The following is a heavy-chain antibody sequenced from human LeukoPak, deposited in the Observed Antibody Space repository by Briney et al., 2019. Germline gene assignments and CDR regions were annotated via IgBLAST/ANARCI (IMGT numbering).Heavy chain of an antibody. CDR3: AKDHVTPGAFDI. V-gene: IGHV3-23*01. CDR2: ISGSGSGGRT. D-gene: IGHD4-23*01. CDR1: GFTFSTYA. Sequence: GGSLRLSCAASGFTFSTYAMSWVRQAPREGLEWVSGISGSGSGGRTFYADSVKDRFTISRDNSKNTLYLQMNGLRAEDTAVYYCAKDHVTPGAFDIWGQGTMVTVSS. J-gene: IGHJ3*02.